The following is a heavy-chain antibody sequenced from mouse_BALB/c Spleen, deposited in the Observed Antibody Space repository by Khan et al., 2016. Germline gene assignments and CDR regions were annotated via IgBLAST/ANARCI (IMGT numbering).Heavy chain of an antibody. V-gene: IGHV1S136*01. D-gene: IGHD2-10*01. CDR1: GYTFTSYV. CDR2: INPYNDGT. CDR3: SRNPYYGNYRDY. Sequence: VQLQQSGPELVKPGASVKMSCKASGYTFTSYVMHWVKQKPGQGLEWSGYINPYNDGTKYNEKLKGKATLTPDKSSSTAYMELSSLTSEDSAGYCCSRNPYYGNYRDYWGQGTTLTVSS. J-gene: IGHJ2*01.